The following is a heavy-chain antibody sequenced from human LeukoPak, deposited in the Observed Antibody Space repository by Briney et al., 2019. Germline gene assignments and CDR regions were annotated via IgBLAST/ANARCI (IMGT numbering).Heavy chain of an antibody. CDR3: ARAGIVVVTAITSYFDY. J-gene: IGHJ4*02. V-gene: IGHV4-34*01. Sequence: PSETLSLTCAVYGGSFSGYYWSWIRQPPGKGLEWIGEINHSGSTNYNPSLKSRVTLSVDTSKNQFSLKLSSVTAADTAVYYCARAGIVVVTAITSYFDYWGQGTLVTVSS. D-gene: IGHD2-21*02. CDR1: GGSFSGYY. CDR2: INHSGST.